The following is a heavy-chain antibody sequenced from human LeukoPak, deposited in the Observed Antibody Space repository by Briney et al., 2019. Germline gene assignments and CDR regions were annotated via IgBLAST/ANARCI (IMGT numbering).Heavy chain of an antibody. CDR3: ARDSPHGMDV. V-gene: IGHV1-18*01. Sequence: ASVKVSCKTSGYTFFTYTMSWVRQAPGQGFEWLGWISPYNNATKYSQRLQGRVTVTADTSTSTGYLDLRSLTSDDTAVYYCARDSPHGMDVWGKGTTVIVSS. CDR2: ISPYNNAT. J-gene: IGHJ6*04. CDR1: GYTFFTYT.